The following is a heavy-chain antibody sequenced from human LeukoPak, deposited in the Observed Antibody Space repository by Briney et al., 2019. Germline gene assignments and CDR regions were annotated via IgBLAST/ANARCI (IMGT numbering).Heavy chain of an antibody. V-gene: IGHV3-33*03. CDR3: ARESSGYFY. CDR1: GFTFSTYG. Sequence: GGSLRLSCAASGFTFSTYGMYWVRQAPGKGLEWVAVIRYDGGNIYYAESVKGRFTISRDNAKNSLYLQMNSLRAEDTAVYYCARESSGYFYWGQGTLVTVSS. CDR2: IRYDGGNI. J-gene: IGHJ4*02. D-gene: IGHD3-22*01.